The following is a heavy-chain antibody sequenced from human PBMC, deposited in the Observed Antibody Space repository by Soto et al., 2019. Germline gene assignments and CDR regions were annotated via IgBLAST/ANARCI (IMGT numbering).Heavy chain of an antibody. CDR2: IWYDGSNK. D-gene: IGHD3-16*01. J-gene: IGHJ6*02. CDR3: ARDIGGGQYGMDV. CDR1: GFTFSSYG. Sequence: GSLRLSCAASGFTFSSYGMHWVRQAPGKGLEWVAVIWYDGSNKYYADSVKGRFTISRDNSKNTLYLQMNSLRAEDTAVYYCARDIGGGQYGMDVWGQGTTVTVSS. V-gene: IGHV3-33*01.